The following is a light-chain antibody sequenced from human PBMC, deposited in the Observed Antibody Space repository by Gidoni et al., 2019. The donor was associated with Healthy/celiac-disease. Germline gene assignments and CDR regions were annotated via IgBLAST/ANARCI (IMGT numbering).Light chain of an antibody. CDR2: DAS. Sequence: DIQITQSPSTLSASVGDRVTITCRASQSISSWLAWYQQKPGKAPKLLSYDASSLESGVPSRFSGSGSGTEFTLTISSLQPDDFATYYCQQYNSYSPWTFGQGTKVEIK. J-gene: IGKJ1*01. CDR3: QQYNSYSPWT. CDR1: QSISSW. V-gene: IGKV1-5*01.